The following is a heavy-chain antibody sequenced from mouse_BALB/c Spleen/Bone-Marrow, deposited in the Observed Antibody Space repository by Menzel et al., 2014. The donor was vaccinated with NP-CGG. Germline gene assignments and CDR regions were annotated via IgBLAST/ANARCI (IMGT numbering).Heavy chain of an antibody. CDR2: INPSNGRT. J-gene: IGHJ1*01. CDR3: ARDYDYWYFDV. Sequence: QVHLQQSGAELVKPGASVKLSCKASGYTFTSYWMHWVKQRPGQGLEWIGEINPSNGRTNYNEKSKSKATLTVDKSSSTAYMQLSSLTSEDSAVYYCARDYDYWYFDVWGAGTTVTVSS. V-gene: IGHV1S81*02. CDR1: GYTFTSYW. D-gene: IGHD2-4*01.